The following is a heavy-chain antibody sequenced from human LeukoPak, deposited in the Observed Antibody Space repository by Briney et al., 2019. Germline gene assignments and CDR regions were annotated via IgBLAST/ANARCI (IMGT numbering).Heavy chain of an antibody. V-gene: IGHV3-15*01. CDR1: GFTFNNAW. CDR2: IKSKTDGGTT. J-gene: IGHJ4*02. CDR3: TTEGIFTMVRGVITVFDY. Sequence: GGSLRLSCAASGFTFNNAWMNWVRQAPGKGLEWVGRIKSKTDGGTTDYAAPVKGRFTISRDDSKNTLFLQMNSLKTEDTAVFYCTTEGIFTMVRGVITVFDYWGQGTLVTVSS. D-gene: IGHD3-10*01.